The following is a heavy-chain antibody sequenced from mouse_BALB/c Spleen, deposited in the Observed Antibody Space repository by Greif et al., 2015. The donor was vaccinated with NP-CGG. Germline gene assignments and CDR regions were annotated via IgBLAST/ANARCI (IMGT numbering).Heavy chain of an antibody. J-gene: IGHJ1*01. V-gene: IGHV2-9*02. D-gene: IGHD1-2*01. CDR1: GFSLTSYG. Sequence: QVQLQQSGPGLVAPSQSPSITCTVSGFSLTSYGVHWVRQPPGKGLEWLGVIWAGGSTNYNSALMSRLSISKDNSKSQVFLKMNSLQTDDTAMYYCARALLRLWYFDVWGAGTTVTVSS. CDR3: ARALLRLWYFDV. CDR2: IWAGGST.